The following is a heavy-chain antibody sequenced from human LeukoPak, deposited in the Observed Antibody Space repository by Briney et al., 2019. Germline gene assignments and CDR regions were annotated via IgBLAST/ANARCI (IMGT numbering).Heavy chain of an antibody. D-gene: IGHD5-24*01. Sequence: PGGSLRLSCAASGFTFSSYAMHWVRQAPGKGLEWVAVISYDGSNKYYADSVKGRFTISRDNSKNTLYLQMNSLRAEDTAVYYCARDRIRDGTMDVWGKGTTVTVSS. J-gene: IGHJ6*03. CDR1: GFTFSSYA. V-gene: IGHV3-30*04. CDR2: ISYDGSNK. CDR3: ARDRIRDGTMDV.